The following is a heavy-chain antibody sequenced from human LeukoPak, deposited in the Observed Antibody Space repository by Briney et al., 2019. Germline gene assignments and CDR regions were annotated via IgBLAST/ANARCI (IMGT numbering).Heavy chain of an antibody. CDR2: IKTDGSDT. CDR1: GFTFSDYW. Sequence: GGSLRLSCAASGFTFSDYWMHWVRQAPGKGLVWVSRIKTDGSDTNYADSVKGRFTISRDNSKNTLYLQMNSLRAEDTAVYYCAKHYGVAAAGTSPDYWGQGTLVAVSS. D-gene: IGHD6-13*01. CDR3: AKHYGVAAAGTSPDY. J-gene: IGHJ4*02. V-gene: IGHV3-74*01.